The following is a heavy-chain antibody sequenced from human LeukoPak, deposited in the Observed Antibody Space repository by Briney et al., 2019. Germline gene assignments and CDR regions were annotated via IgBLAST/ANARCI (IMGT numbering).Heavy chain of an antibody. CDR3: ARDLDSSGYAHPFDY. V-gene: IGHV3-48*01. CDR1: GFTFSSYG. J-gene: IGHJ4*02. Sequence: HAGGSLRLSCAASGFTFSSYGMTWVRQAPGKGLEWVSYISSSSSTIYYADSVKGRFTISRDNAKNSLYLQMNSLRAEDTAVYYCARDLDSSGYAHPFDYWGQGTLVTVSS. CDR2: ISSSSSTI. D-gene: IGHD3-22*01.